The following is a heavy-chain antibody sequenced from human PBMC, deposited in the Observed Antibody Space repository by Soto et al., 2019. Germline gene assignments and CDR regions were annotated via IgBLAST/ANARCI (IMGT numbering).Heavy chain of an antibody. V-gene: IGHV1-8*01. CDR1: GYTFTSYY. CDR2: MNPNSGNT. Sequence: ASVKVSCKASGYTFTSYYINWVRQATGQGLECMGWMNPNSGNTGYAQKFQGRVTMTRNTSISTAYMELSSLRSEDTAVYYCARVSSSSWYFYYYYGMDVWGQGTTVTVSS. CDR3: ARVSSSSWYFYYYYGMDV. D-gene: IGHD6-13*01. J-gene: IGHJ6*02.